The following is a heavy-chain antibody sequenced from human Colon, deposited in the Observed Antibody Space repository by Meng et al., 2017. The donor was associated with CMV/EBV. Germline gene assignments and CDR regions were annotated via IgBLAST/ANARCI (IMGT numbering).Heavy chain of an antibody. CDR3: AKDQEYQLEADY. CDR2: ISGSGGTT. CDR1: GFPFSSYA. V-gene: IGHV3-23*01. J-gene: IGHJ4*02. Sequence: SCAASGFPFSSYAMSWVRQAPGKGLEWVSAISGSGGTTYYADSVKGRFTISRDNSKNTLYLQMNSLRAEDTAVYYCAKDQEYQLEADYWGQGTLVTVSS. D-gene: IGHD2-2*01.